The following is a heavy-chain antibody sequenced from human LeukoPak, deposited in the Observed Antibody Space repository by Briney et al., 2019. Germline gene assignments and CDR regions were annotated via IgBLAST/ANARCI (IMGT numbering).Heavy chain of an antibody. V-gene: IGHV3-21*06. Sequence: GGSLRLSCAASGFTFSSYSMNWVRQAPGKGLEWVSSISSSSSYIYYADSVKGRFTISRDNAKNSLFLQMNSLRVEDTAVYFCVREGTGVLRYLAYWGQGSLVTVSS. CDR2: ISSSSSYI. D-gene: IGHD3-9*01. CDR3: VREGTGVLRYLAY. J-gene: IGHJ4*02. CDR1: GFTFSSYS.